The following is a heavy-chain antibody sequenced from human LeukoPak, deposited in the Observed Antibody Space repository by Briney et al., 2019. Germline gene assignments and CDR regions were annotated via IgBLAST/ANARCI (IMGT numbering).Heavy chain of an antibody. Sequence: GGSLRLSCAASGGTVSFNYMSWVRQAPGKGLEWIAVIYSGGSTYYADSVKGRVTISRDNSKNTLYLQMNSLRAEDTAIYYCARAQWRTYSYYYMDVWGKGTTVTVSS. CDR3: ARAQWRTYSYYYMDV. CDR1: GGTVSFNY. V-gene: IGHV3-53*01. D-gene: IGHD6-19*01. J-gene: IGHJ6*03. CDR2: IYSGGST.